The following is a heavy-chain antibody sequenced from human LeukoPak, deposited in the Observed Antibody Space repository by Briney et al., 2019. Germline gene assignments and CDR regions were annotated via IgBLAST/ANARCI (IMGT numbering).Heavy chain of an antibody. CDR2: ISGSGGST. D-gene: IGHD3-3*01. Sequence: GGSLRLSCAASGFTFSGYAMSWVRQAPGKGLEWVSAISGSGGSTYYADSVKGRFTISRDNSKNTLYLQMNSLRAEDTAVYYCARDRLTYYDFWSGYYYYYYMDVWGKGTTVTVSS. J-gene: IGHJ6*03. V-gene: IGHV3-23*01. CDR3: ARDRLTYYDFWSGYYYYYYMDV. CDR1: GFTFSGYA.